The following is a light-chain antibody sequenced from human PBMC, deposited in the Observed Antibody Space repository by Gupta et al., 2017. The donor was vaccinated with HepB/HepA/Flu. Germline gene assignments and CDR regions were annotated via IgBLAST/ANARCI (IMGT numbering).Light chain of an antibody. J-gene: IGLJ2*01. CDR1: SSDV. CDR2: DVT. V-gene: IGLV2-14*01. CDR3: SSYISSNTLVV. Sequence: QSALTQPASVSGSPGQSLTISCTGTSSDVSWYQQHPGKAPQLLIYDVTKRPARVSYRFSGSKSGTTASLIISGLQAEEEADYYCSSYISSNTLVVFGGGTKLTVL.